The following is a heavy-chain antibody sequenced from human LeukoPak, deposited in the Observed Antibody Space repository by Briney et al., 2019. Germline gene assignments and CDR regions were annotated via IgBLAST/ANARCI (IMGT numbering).Heavy chain of an antibody. CDR3: AKGSIVRGAPDY. CDR1: GFTFSSYA. Sequence: GGSLRLSCAASGFTFSSYAMSWVRQPPGKGLEWVSAISGNGDTTYYADSVKGRLTICRDNSKNTLYLQMDSLRAEDQAVSYCAKGSIVRGAPDYWGQGTLVTVSS. D-gene: IGHD3-10*01. CDR2: ISGNGDTT. V-gene: IGHV3-23*01. J-gene: IGHJ4*02.